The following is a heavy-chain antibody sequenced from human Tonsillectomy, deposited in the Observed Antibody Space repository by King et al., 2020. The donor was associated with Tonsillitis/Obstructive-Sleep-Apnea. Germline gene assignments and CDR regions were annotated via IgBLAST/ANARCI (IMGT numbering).Heavy chain of an antibody. D-gene: IGHD6-6*01. CDR3: ARDTSDSSSYYFDY. CDR1: GFTFSSYS. CDR2: IISSSSTI. Sequence: QLVQSGGGLVQPGGSLRLSCAASGFTFSSYSMNWVRQAPGKGLEWVSYIISSSSTIYSADSVKGRFTFSRDNAKNSLCLKMNSLRDEETAVYYCARDTSDSSSYYFDYWGQGTLVTVSS. V-gene: IGHV3-48*02. J-gene: IGHJ4*02.